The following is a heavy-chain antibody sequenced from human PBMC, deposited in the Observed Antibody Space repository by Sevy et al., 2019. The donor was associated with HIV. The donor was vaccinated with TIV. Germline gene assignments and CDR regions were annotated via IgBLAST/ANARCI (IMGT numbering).Heavy chain of an antibody. D-gene: IGHD2-21*02. J-gene: IGHJ4*02. CDR3: AKGRGRNCGGGCYSRVLDY. V-gene: IGHV3-23*01. CDR1: GFTFSDNA. Sequence: GSLRLSCAASGFTFSDNAMSWVRQAPGKGLEWVSIISDTGASTIYAGSVKGRFTISRDNSKNTVYLQMNNLRVEDTAVYYWAKGRGRNCGGGCYSRVLDYWGQGTLVTVSS. CDR2: ISDTGAST.